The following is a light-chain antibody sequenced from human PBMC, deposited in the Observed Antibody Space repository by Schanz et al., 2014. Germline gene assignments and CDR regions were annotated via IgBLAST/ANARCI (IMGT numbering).Light chain of an antibody. V-gene: IGLV2-14*02. CDR3: SSYTSSSTVV. J-gene: IGLJ2*01. CDR1: SSDVGSYNL. CDR2: EVS. Sequence: QSALTQPASVSGSPGQSITISCTGTSSDVGSYNLVSWYQQHPGKAPKLMIYEVSQWPSGVSDRFSGSMSTNTASLTISGLQAEDEADYYCSSYTSSSTVVFGGGTKLTVL.